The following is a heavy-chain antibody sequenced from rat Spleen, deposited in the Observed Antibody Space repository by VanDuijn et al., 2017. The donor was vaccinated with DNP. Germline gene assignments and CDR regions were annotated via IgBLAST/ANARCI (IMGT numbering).Heavy chain of an antibody. Sequence: EVQLVESGGGPVQPGRSLKLSCVASGFIFSNYWMTWIRQAPGKGLEWVASISNTGDNTYYSDSVRGRFSLSRDNAKSTLYLQMDSLRSEDTATYYCARPVYYDGTYYYGWFAYWGQGTLVTVS. CDR2: ISNTGDNT. CDR1: GFIFSNYW. J-gene: IGHJ3*01. D-gene: IGHD1-12*02. CDR3: ARPVYYDGTYYYGWFAY. V-gene: IGHV5-31*01.